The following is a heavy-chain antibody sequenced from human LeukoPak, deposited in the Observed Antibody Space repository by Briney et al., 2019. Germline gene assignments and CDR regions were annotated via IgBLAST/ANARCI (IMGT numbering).Heavy chain of an antibody. CDR2: ISGGGAGST. J-gene: IGHJ4*02. V-gene: IGHV3-23*01. CDR1: GFTFSNYA. D-gene: IGHD3-22*01. CDR3: VKDLVNYYDSGGFYSPFDY. Sequence: GGSLRLSCAASGFTFSNYAMSWVRQAPEEGLEWVSAISGGGAGSTYYADSVKGRFTISRDNSKNTLYLQMSSLRAEDTAIYYCVKDLVNYYDSGGFYSPFDYWGQGTLVTVSS.